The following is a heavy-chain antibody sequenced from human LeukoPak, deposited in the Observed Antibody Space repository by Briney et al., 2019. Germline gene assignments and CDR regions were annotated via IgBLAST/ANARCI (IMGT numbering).Heavy chain of an antibody. Sequence: SETLSPTRTVPGGPISSYYWSWVRQPPGKGLEWIGYIYYSGSTNYNPSLKSRVTISVDTSKNQFSLKLSSVTAADTAVYYCARGPYDSSGFDYWGQGTLVTVSS. CDR2: IYYSGST. J-gene: IGHJ4*02. D-gene: IGHD3-22*01. V-gene: IGHV4-59*01. CDR3: ARGPYDSSGFDY. CDR1: GGPISSYY.